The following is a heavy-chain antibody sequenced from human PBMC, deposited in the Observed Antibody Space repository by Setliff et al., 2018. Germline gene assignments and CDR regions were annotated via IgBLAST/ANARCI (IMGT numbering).Heavy chain of an antibody. V-gene: IGHV4-59*08. Sequence: LSLTCTVSGGSISSSYWSWIRQPPGKGLEWIGYFYHSGSMNYNPSLKGRVTMSVDTSKNQFSLKLSSVTVADTAVYYCARHHAQYYYDSSGYYSYFDYWGQGALVTV. CDR2: FYHSGSM. CDR1: GGSISSSY. D-gene: IGHD3-22*01. J-gene: IGHJ4*02. CDR3: ARHHAQYYYDSSGYYSYFDY.